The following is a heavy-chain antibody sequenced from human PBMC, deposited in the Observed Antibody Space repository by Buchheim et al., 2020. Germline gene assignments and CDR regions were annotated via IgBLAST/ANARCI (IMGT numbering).Heavy chain of an antibody. CDR1: GGSISSSNW. D-gene: IGHD2-2*01. CDR2: IYNSGST. J-gene: IGHJ6*02. CDR3: ARDCSSTSCYVDYYYYGMDV. V-gene: IGHV4-4*02. Sequence: QVQLQESGPGLVKPSGTLSLTCAVSGGSISSSNWWSWVRQPPGKGLEWLGEIYNSGSTNYNPSLKSRVTTSVDKSKNQFSLKLSSVTAADTAVYYCARDCSSTSCYVDYYYYGMDVWGQGTT.